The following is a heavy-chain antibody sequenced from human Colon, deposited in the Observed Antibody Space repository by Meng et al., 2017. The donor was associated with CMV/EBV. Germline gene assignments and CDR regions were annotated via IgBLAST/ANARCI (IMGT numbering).Heavy chain of an antibody. V-gene: IGHV3-7*01. D-gene: IGHD1-26*01. CDR2: IKTDGSEK. CDR1: GFTFSTYW. CDR3: ARSPVLGSTGN. Sequence: GESLKISCAASGFTFSTYWLSWVRQAPGKGLEWVANIKTDGSEKYYVDSVKGRFTISRDNAKSSLYLEMNSLRAEDTAMYYCARSPVLGSTGNWGQGTLVTSPQ. J-gene: IGHJ4*02.